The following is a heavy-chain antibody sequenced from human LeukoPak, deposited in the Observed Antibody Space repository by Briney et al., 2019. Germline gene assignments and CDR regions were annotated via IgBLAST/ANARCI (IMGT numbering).Heavy chain of an antibody. CDR1: GGTFSSYA. J-gene: IGHJ4*02. Sequence: ASVKVSCKASGGTFSSYAISWVRQAPGQGLEWMGRIIPILGIANYAQKFQGRVAITADKSTSTAYMELSSLRSEDTAVYYCAREAGYSSGWFGYWGQGTLVTVSS. CDR3: AREAGYSSGWFGY. D-gene: IGHD6-19*01. CDR2: IIPILGIA. V-gene: IGHV1-69*04.